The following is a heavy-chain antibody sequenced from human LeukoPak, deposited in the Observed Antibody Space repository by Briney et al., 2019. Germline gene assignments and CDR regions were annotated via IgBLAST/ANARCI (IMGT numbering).Heavy chain of an antibody. CDR3: ARAARYCSGTSCPLPFDY. CDR1: GVTFSSSW. J-gene: IGHJ4*02. V-gene: IGHV3-7*01. D-gene: IGHD2-2*01. Sequence: PGGSLRLSCAASGVTFSSSWMSWVRQASGKGLEWVANIKEEGSEKYYVDSVKGRFSIPRDNAKNSLYLQMNSLRAEDTAVYYCARAARYCSGTSCPLPFDYWGQGTLVTVSS. CDR2: IKEEGSEK.